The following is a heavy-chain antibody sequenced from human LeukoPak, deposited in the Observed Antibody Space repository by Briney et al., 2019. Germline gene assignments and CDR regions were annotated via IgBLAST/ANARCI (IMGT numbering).Heavy chain of an antibody. CDR2: INHSGST. CDR3: ARGRRAVAGRRGTHFDY. Sequence: SETLSLTCAVYGGSFSGYYRSWIRQPPGKGLEWIGEINHSGSTNYNPSLKSRVTISVDTSKNQFSLKLSSVTAADTAVYYCARGRRAVAGRRGTHFDYWGQGTLVTVSS. CDR1: GGSFSGYY. D-gene: IGHD6-19*01. V-gene: IGHV4-34*01. J-gene: IGHJ4*02.